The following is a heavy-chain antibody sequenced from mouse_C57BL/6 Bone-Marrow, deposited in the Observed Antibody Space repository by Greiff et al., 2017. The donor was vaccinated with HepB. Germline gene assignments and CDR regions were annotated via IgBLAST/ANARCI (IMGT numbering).Heavy chain of an antibody. Sequence: QVQLQQPGAELVKPGASVKLSCKASGYTFTSYWMHWVKQRPGQGLEWIGMIHPNSGSTNYNEKFKSKATLTVDKSSSTAYMQLRSLTSEDSAVYYCASPITTVVATRNSFDYWGQGTTLTVSS. V-gene: IGHV1-64*01. J-gene: IGHJ2*01. CDR2: IHPNSGST. CDR3: ASPITTVVATRNSFDY. CDR1: GYTFTSYW. D-gene: IGHD1-1*01.